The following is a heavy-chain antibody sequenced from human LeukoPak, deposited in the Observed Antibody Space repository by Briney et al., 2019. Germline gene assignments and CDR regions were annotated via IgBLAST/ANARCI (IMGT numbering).Heavy chain of an antibody. CDR2: INWNGGST. V-gene: IGHV3-20*04. J-gene: IGHJ4*02. CDR3: AKEEADGYNPIHY. Sequence: GGSLRLSCAASGFTFSSYEMNWVRQAPGKGLEWVSGINWNGGSTGYADSVKGRFTISRDNAKNSLYLQMDSLSAEDTAVYYCAKEEADGYNPIHYWGQGTLVTVSS. CDR1: GFTFSSYE. D-gene: IGHD5-24*01.